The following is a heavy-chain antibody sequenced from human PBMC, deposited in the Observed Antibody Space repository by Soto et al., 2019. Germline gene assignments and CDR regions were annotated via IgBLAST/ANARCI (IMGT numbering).Heavy chain of an antibody. D-gene: IGHD1-26*01. V-gene: IGHV3-74*03. J-gene: IGHJ4*02. CDR1: GFTFSSYW. CDR2: IDSVGNFT. Sequence: EVQLVESGGGLVQPGGSLRLSCAASGFTFSSYWMHWVRQVPGKGLVWVSHIDSVGNFTTYADSVKGRFSISRDNAKNTVYLQMSSLRAEDTAVYYCVRDDVGVGIDYWGLGTLVTVSS. CDR3: VRDDVGVGIDY.